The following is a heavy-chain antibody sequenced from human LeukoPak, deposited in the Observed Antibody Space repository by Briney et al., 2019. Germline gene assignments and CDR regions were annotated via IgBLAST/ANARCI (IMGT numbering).Heavy chain of an antibody. CDR2: IIPIFGTA. Sequence: ASVKVSCKASGYTFTSYYMHWVRQAPGQGLEWMGGIIPIFGTANYAQKFQGRVTITTDESTSTAYMELSSLRSEDTAVYYCARAFGWARYYYYMDVWGKGTTVTVSS. D-gene: IGHD3-16*01. J-gene: IGHJ6*03. CDR1: GYTFTSYY. V-gene: IGHV1-69*05. CDR3: ARAFGWARYYYYMDV.